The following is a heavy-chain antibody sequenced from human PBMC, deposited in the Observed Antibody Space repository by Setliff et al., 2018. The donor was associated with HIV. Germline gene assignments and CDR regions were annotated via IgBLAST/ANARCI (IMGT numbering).Heavy chain of an antibody. D-gene: IGHD4-17*01. J-gene: IGHJ4*02. CDR3: VRDDYGYNGKGFDY. CDR1: GGSISSDDYY. CDR2: ITYSGSA. V-gene: IGHV4-30-4*08. Sequence: SETLSLTCTVSGGSISSDDYYWNWIRQPPGKGLEWIGYITYSGSAYYNPSPKSRVTISIDTSNNQISLRLSSVTAADTAMHYCVRDDYGYNGKGFDYWGPGTLVTVSS.